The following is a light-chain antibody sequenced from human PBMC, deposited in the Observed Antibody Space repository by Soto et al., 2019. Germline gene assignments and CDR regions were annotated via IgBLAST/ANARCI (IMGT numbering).Light chain of an antibody. CDR3: QQYGNSPQT. Sequence: EIVLTQSPGTLSLSPGARATLSCRASQSVSSNYLAWYQQKPGQAPRLLIYGASSRATGIPDRFSGSGSGTDFALTISRLEPEDFAVYYCQQYGNSPQTFGQGTKVDIK. CDR1: QSVSSNY. J-gene: IGKJ1*01. V-gene: IGKV3-20*01. CDR2: GAS.